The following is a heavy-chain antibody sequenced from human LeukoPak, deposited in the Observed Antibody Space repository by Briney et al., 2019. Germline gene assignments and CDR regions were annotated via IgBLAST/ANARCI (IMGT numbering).Heavy chain of an antibody. Sequence: PVKVSCKASGGTFSSYAISWVRQAPGQGLEWMGRIIPIFGTANYAQKLQGRVTITTDESTSTAYMELSSLRSEDTAVYYCAGQLLEIDYWGQGTLVTVSS. CDR1: GGTFSSYA. D-gene: IGHD3-10*01. CDR3: AGQLLEIDY. V-gene: IGHV1-69*05. J-gene: IGHJ4*02. CDR2: IIPIFGTA.